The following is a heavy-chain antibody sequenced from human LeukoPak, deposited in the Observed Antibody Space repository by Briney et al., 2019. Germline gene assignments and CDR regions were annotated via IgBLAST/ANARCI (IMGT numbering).Heavy chain of an antibody. J-gene: IGHJ4*02. D-gene: IGHD6-6*01. CDR1: GFTFSSYG. V-gene: IGHV3-33*01. CDR3: ARVRDSSSIDY. CDR2: IWYDGSNK. Sequence: QPGRSLRLSCAASGFTFSSYGMHWVRQAPGKGLEWVAVIWYDGSNKYYADSVKGRFTISRDNSKNTLYPQMNSLRAEDTAVYYCARVRDSSSIDYWGQGTLVTVSS.